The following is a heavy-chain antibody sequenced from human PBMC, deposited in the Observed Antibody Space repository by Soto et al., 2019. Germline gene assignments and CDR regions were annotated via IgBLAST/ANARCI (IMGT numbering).Heavy chain of an antibody. V-gene: IGHV3-30-3*01. D-gene: IGHD1-1*01. CDR1: GFSFDPYG. Sequence: GGSLTLSCVASGFSFDPYGIHWVRQAPGKGLQWVELISYEGSNTYYADSARGRFTISRDNSKNTLYLQMNTLRPEDTGVYYCARVRPGTIIYSFSGLDFWGQGTAVTVSS. CDR3: ARVRPGTIIYSFSGLDF. CDR2: ISYEGSNT. J-gene: IGHJ6*02.